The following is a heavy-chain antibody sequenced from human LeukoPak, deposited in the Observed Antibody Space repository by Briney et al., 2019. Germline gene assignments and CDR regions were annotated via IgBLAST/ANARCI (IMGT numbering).Heavy chain of an antibody. CDR1: GFTFSRYT. Sequence: PTGGSLRLSCSASGFTFSRYTMHWVRQAPGKGLEWVALLAYDDTFRYYADSVKGRFTISRDTAKTTLDLQMNSLTTEDTALYYCAREADGFDIWGQGTMVTVSS. J-gene: IGHJ3*02. V-gene: IGHV3-30*01. CDR2: LAYDDTFR. CDR3: AREADGFDI.